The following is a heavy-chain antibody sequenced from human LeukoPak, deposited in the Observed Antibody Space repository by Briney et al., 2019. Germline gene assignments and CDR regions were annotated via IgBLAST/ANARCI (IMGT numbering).Heavy chain of an antibody. J-gene: IGHJ4*02. D-gene: IGHD2-2*01. CDR2: MSYSGAT. CDR1: GGSISSSSYH. V-gene: IGHV4-39*01. Sequence: PSETLPLTCTVSGGSISSSSYHWGRIRQSPGEGLQWITSMSYSGATYYNPSLQSRVTISVDTSKNQFSLKLYSVTAADTAVYYCARHCRAVLVVPVARGDYFDYLGQGTLVTVSS. CDR3: ARHCRAVLVVPVARGDYFDY.